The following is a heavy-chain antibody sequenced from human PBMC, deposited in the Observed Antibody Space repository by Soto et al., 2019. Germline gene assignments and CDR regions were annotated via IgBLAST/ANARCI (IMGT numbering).Heavy chain of an antibody. CDR2: IYYSGST. V-gene: IGHV4-30-4*01. Sequence: QVQLQESGPGLVKPSQTLSLTCTVSGVSISSTYYYWSWIRQPPGKGLEWIGHIYYSGSTYYNASLRSXXSXSXXTSKNQFSLKLSSVTAADTALYFCVRNPGSYYFDSWGQGTLITVSS. J-gene: IGHJ4*02. CDR1: GVSISSTYYY. D-gene: IGHD1-26*01. CDR3: VRNPGSYYFDS.